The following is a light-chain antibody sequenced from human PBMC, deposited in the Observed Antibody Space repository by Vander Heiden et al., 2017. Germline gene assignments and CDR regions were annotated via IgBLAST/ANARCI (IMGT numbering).Light chain of an antibody. Sequence: IQLTQSPSSLSASVGGRVTITCRASQDISRYLAWYQQTPGKAPKLLIYAASTLQSGVPSRFSGSGSGTDFTLTISSLQPEDFATYYCQQLKSYPLTFGGWIKVEIK. CDR1: QDISRY. CDR3: QQLKSYPLT. J-gene: IGKJ4*01. CDR2: AAS. V-gene: IGKV1-9*01.